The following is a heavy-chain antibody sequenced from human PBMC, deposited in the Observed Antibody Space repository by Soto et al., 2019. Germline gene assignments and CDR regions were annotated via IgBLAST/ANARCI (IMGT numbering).Heavy chain of an antibody. J-gene: IGHJ2*01. CDR3: ARELRSSRWLYFDL. D-gene: IGHD6-19*01. Sequence: WTWIRQSPGKGLEWLGNIFYSGTTHHNPALKTRVTMSVDMSKNQVSLNLSSTTAADTAIYYCARELRSSRWLYFDLWGRGTLVTVSS. V-gene: IGHV4-59*01. CDR2: IFYSGTT.